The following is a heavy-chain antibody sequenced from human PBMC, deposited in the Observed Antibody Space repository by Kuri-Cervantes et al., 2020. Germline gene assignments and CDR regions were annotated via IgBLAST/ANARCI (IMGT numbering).Heavy chain of an antibody. V-gene: IGHV2-26*01. CDR1: GFSLSNARMG. CDR3: ARIQGDYYYYGMDV. Sequence: SGPTLVKPTETLTLTCTVSGFSLSNARMGASWIRQPPGKALEWLAHIFSNDEKSYSTSLKSRLTISKDTSKSQVVLTMTNMDPVDTATYYCARIQGDYYYYGMDVWGQGTTVTVSS. CDR2: IFSNDEK. J-gene: IGHJ6*02.